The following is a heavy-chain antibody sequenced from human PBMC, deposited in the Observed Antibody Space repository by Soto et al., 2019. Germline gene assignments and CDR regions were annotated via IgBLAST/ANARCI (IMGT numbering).Heavy chain of an antibody. J-gene: IGHJ5*02. D-gene: IGHD5-12*01. CDR3: ARDSSVEMATIGFDP. V-gene: IGHV1-18*01. CDR2: ISAYNGNT. Sequence: ASVKVSCKASGGTFSSYAISWVRQAPEQGLEWMGWISAYNGNTNYAQKLQGRVTMTTDTSTSTAYMELRSLRSDDTAVYYCARDSSVEMATIGFDPWGQGTLVTVSS. CDR1: GGTFSSYA.